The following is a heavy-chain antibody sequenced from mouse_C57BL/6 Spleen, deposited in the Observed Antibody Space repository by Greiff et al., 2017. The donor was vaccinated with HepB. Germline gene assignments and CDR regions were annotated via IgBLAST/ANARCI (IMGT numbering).Heavy chain of an antibody. D-gene: IGHD2-5*01. V-gene: IGHV1-75*01. Sequence: QVQLQQSGPELVKPGASVKISCKASGYTFTDYYINWVKQRPGQGLEWIGWIFPGSGSTYYNEKFKGKATLTVDKSSSTAYMLLSSLTSEDSAVYFCARDGNYSNYEDYAMDYWGQGTSVTVSS. CDR1: GYTFTDYY. CDR2: IFPGSGST. CDR3: ARDGNYSNYEDYAMDY. J-gene: IGHJ4*01.